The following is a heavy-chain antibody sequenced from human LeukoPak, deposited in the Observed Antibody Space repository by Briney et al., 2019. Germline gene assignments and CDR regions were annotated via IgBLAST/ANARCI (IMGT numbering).Heavy chain of an antibody. CDR3: AKDYRLLWFGELSRAEYFQH. CDR1: GFTFSSYA. V-gene: IGHV3-23*01. J-gene: IGHJ1*01. CDR2: ISGSGGST. D-gene: IGHD3-10*01. Sequence: PGGSLRLSCAASGFTFSSYAMSWVRQAPGKGLEWVSAISGSGGSTYYADSVKRRFTISRDNSKNTLYLQMNSLRAEDTAVYYCAKDYRLLWFGELSRAEYFQHWGQGTLVTVSS.